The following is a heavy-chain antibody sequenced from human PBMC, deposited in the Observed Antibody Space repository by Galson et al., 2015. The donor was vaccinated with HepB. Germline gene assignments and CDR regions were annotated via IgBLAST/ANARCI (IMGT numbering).Heavy chain of an antibody. V-gene: IGHV3-7*01. CDR2: IKQDGSEE. CDR1: GLTFSRNW. D-gene: IGHD4-23*01. CDR3: ARIELLNSLDY. Sequence: SLRLSCAVSGLTFSRNWMSWVRQAPGKGLEWVANIKQDGSEEYCVDSVKGRFTISRDNAKNSLYLQMNSLRAEDTAVYYCARIELLNSLDYWGQGALVTVSS. J-gene: IGHJ4*02.